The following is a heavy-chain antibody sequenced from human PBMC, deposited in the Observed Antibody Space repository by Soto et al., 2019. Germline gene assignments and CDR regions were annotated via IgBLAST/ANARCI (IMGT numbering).Heavy chain of an antibody. D-gene: IGHD3-16*01. Sequence: PGGSLRLSCAASGFTFSSYDMHWVRQATGKGLEWVSAIGTAGDTYYPGSVKGRFTISRENAKNSLYLQMNSLRAGDTAVYYCARGLKGVLAGWFDPWGQGTLVTVSS. V-gene: IGHV3-13*04. CDR1: GFTFSSYD. CDR3: ARGLKGVLAGWFDP. J-gene: IGHJ5*02. CDR2: IGTAGDT.